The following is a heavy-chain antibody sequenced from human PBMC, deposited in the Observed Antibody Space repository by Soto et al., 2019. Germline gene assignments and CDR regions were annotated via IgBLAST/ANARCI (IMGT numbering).Heavy chain of an antibody. D-gene: IGHD5-12*01. V-gene: IGHV2-5*02. J-gene: IGHJ4*02. CDR2: IYWDEDK. CDR1: GFSLRTRGVA. CDR3: AHSPRGYAYYFDY. Sequence: SGPTLVNPTQTLTLTCTFSGFSLRTRGVAVGWFRQPPGKALEWLALIYWDEDKWYSPSLKSRLTIADDTSKNQVVLTMTNVDPVDTATYYCAHSPRGYAYYFDYWGQ.